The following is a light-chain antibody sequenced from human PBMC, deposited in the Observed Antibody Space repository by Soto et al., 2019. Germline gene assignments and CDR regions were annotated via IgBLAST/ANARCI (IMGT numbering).Light chain of an antibody. CDR1: QSVSSN. Sequence: EIVMTQSPATLSVSPGERATLSCRASQSVSSNLAWYQQKPGQAPRLLIYGASTRATGIPARFSGSGSGTALTLTISSLQSEDFAVYYCQQYNNWSPCTFGQGTKVEIK. CDR3: QQYNNWSPCT. CDR2: GAS. J-gene: IGKJ1*01. V-gene: IGKV3-15*01.